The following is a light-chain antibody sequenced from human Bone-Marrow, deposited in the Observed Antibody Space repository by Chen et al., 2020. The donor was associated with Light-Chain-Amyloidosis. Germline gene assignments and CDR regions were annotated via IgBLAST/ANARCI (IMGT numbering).Light chain of an antibody. CDR3: QSADSSGTYEVI. Sequence: SYELTQPPSVSVSPGQPARITCSGDDLPTKYAYWYQKKPGQAPVLVILREPERPQGISERFSGSSSGTTATLTSSGVQAEDEADYHCQSADSSGTYEVIFGGGTKLTVL. J-gene: IGLJ2*01. CDR2: REP. CDR1: DLPTKY. V-gene: IGLV3-25*03.